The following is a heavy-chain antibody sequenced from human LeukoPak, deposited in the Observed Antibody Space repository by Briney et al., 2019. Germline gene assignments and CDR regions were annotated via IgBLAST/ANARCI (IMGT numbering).Heavy chain of an antibody. V-gene: IGHV3-30-3*01. J-gene: IGHJ5*02. CDR2: ISYDGSNK. Sequence: GGSLRLSCAVSGFTFSNYWMSWVRQAPGKGLEWVAVISYDGSNKYYADSVKGRFTISRDNSKNTLYLQMNSLRAEDTAVYYCARAWSNWFDPWGQGTLVTVSS. D-gene: IGHD3-3*01. CDR3: ARAWSNWFDP. CDR1: GFTFSNYW.